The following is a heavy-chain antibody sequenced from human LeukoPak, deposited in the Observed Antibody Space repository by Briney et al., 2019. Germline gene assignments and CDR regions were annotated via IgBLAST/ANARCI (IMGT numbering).Heavy chain of an antibody. J-gene: IGHJ4*02. Sequence: ASVKVSFKASGYTFTGYYMHWVRQAPGQGLEWMGWINPNSGGTNYAQKFQGRVTMTRDTSISTAYMELSRLRSDDTAVYYCARDGGYYCSGGSCLIDYWGQGTLVTVSS. CDR2: INPNSGGT. CDR1: GYTFTGYY. D-gene: IGHD2-15*01. CDR3: ARDGGYYCSGGSCLIDY. V-gene: IGHV1-2*02.